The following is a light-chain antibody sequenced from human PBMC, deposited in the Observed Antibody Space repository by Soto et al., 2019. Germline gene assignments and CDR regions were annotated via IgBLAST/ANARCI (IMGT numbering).Light chain of an antibody. Sequence: DIQMTQSPSALSASVGDRVTITCRASQSIANWLNWYQQKPGTAPKLLICAASSLQSGVPSRLSGSGSGTDFTLTISSLQPDDFATYFCQQYNSFPRTFGGGTKVDI. CDR1: QSIANW. CDR2: AAS. J-gene: IGKJ4*02. V-gene: IGKV1-39*01. CDR3: QQYNSFPRT.